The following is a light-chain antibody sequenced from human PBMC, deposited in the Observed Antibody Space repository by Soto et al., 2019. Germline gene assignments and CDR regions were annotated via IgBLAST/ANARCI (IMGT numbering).Light chain of an antibody. CDR3: QQYDQWPRT. J-gene: IGKJ1*01. V-gene: IGKV3-15*01. Sequence: EIVMTQSPATLSVSPGERATLFCRASQNFSSNLAWYQQKPGQAPRLLIYGASTRATDIPARFSGSGSGTEFTLTISSLQSEDFAVYHCQQYDQWPRTFGQGTKVEIK. CDR2: GAS. CDR1: QNFSSN.